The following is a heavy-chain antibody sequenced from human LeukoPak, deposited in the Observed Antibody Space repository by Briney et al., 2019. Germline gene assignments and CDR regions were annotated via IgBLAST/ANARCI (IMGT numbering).Heavy chain of an antibody. D-gene: IGHD5-18*01. J-gene: IGHJ6*03. CDR3: ARVGYSYGSPSGYYYMDV. V-gene: IGHV4-59*01. CDR2: MYYSGST. CDR1: GGSISSYY. Sequence: SETLSHTCTVCGGSISSYYWSWIRQPTGKGREWMGYMYYSGSTNYTPSLKSRVTISVDTSKTQFSLKLSSVTAADTAVYYCARVGYSYGSPSGYYYMDVWGKGTTVTVSS.